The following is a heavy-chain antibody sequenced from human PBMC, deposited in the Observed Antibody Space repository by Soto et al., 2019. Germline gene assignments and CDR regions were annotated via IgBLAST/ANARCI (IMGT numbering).Heavy chain of an antibody. CDR3: AKDRSGGVGQQLADFDY. Sequence: GGSLRLSCAASGFTFSSYAMSWVRQAPGKGLEWVSAISGSGGSTYYADSVKGRFTISRDNSKNTLYLQMNSLRAEDTAVYYCAKDRSGGVGQQLADFDYWGQGTLVTVSS. V-gene: IGHV3-23*01. CDR2: ISGSGGST. CDR1: GFTFSSYA. D-gene: IGHD6-13*01. J-gene: IGHJ4*02.